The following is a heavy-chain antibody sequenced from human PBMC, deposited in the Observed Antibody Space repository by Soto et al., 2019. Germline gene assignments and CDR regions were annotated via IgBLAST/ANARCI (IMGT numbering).Heavy chain of an antibody. J-gene: IGHJ4*02. CDR3: GVPGAKGHLDY. V-gene: IGHV1-24*01. Sequence: ASVKVSFKVSGYSFSEMSMHWVRQTPEKELEEMRSYDGEDCQTKYTQKFQGRVTMTEDTCGDTADMELGRYSCDETTVYSYGVPGAKGHLDYWGQGSRVTVSS. CDR1: GYSFSEMS. CDR2: YDGEDCQT.